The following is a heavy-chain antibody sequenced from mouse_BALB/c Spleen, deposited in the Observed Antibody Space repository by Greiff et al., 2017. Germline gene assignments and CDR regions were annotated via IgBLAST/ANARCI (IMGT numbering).Heavy chain of an antibody. CDR2: ISSGSSTI. Sequence: EAKLVESGGGLVQPGGSRKLSCAASGFTFSSFGMHWVRQAPEKGLEWVAYISSGSSTIYYADTVKGRFTISRDNPKNTLFLQMTSLRSEDTAMYYCARPYYGAWFAYWGQGTLVTVSA. CDR1: GFTFSSFG. J-gene: IGHJ3*01. CDR3: ARPYYGAWFAY. V-gene: IGHV5-17*02. D-gene: IGHD2-10*01.